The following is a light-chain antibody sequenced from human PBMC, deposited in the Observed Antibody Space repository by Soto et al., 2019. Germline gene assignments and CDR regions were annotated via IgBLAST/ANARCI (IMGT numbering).Light chain of an antibody. CDR3: QQYDNLPALP. CDR1: QDISNY. J-gene: IGKJ4*02. V-gene: IGKV1-33*01. CDR2: DAS. Sequence: DIQMTQSPSSLSASVGDRVTITCQASQDISNYLKWYQQKPGKAHKLLIYDASNLETGVPSRFSGSGSGTDFTFTIRRLQPEYLAKSYCQQYDNLPALPFGGGTKEEI.